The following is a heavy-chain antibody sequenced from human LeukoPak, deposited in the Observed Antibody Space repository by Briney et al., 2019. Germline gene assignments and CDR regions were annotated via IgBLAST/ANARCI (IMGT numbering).Heavy chain of an antibody. CDR3: ARDRQEISSFDY. Sequence: GASVKVSCKASGYTFTSYAMHWVRQAPGQRLEWMGWINAGNGNTKYSQKFQGRVTITRNTSASTAYMELSSLRSEDTAVYYCARDRQEISSFDYWGQGTLVTVSS. J-gene: IGHJ4*02. D-gene: IGHD2-15*01. V-gene: IGHV1-3*01. CDR1: GYTFTSYA. CDR2: INAGNGNT.